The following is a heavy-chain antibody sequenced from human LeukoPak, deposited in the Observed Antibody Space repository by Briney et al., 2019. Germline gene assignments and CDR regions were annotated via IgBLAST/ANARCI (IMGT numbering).Heavy chain of an antibody. CDR2: IYYSGST. CDR3: ARHREYDSSGYYYRGPPPGDAFDI. D-gene: IGHD3-22*01. Sequence: PSETLSLTCTVSGGSISSSSYYWGWIRQPPGKGLEWIGSIYYSGSTYYNPSLKSRVTISVDTSKNQFSLKLSSVTAADTAVYYCARHREYDSSGYYYRGPPPGDAFDIWGQGTMVTVSS. J-gene: IGHJ3*02. V-gene: IGHV4-39*01. CDR1: GGSISSSSYY.